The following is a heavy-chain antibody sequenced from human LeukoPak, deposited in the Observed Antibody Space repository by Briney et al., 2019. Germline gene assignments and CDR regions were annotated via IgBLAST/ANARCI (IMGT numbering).Heavy chain of an antibody. CDR3: AKGSLIAASGTLFDF. Sequence: GGSLRLSCAASGFTFDDYSMHWVRQSPGKGLEWLSGLGWNGDIIDYADSVKGRFTISRDNAKNSLYLQMDRLKTEDTALYYCAKGSLIAASGTLFDFWGQGTRVTVSS. CDR2: LGWNGDII. D-gene: IGHD6-13*01. V-gene: IGHV3-9*01. J-gene: IGHJ4*02. CDR1: GFTFDDYS.